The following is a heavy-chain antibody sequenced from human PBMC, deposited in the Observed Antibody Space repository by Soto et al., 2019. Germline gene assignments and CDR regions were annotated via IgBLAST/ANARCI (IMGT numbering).Heavy chain of an antibody. CDR3: ERLHSSRTGPPLDY. V-gene: IGHV5-51*01. CDR2: LYPGDSDT. D-gene: IGHD2-8*02. J-gene: IGHJ4*02. Sequence: PGESLKISCKGSGYSFTSYWIGWVRQLPGQGLEWMGILYPGDSDTRYSPSFQGHIPISADKSISPAYLQWSSLKATDTANYYCERLHSSRTGPPLDYWGQGTLVTVSS. CDR1: GYSFTSYW.